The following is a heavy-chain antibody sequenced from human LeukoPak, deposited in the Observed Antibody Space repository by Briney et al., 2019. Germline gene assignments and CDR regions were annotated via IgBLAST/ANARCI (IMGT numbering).Heavy chain of an antibody. V-gene: IGHV1-18*01. CDR2: ISAYNGNT. J-gene: IGHJ6*03. CDR3: ARGGSGSYYNVGYYYYYMDV. Sequence: ASVKVSCKASGYTFTSYGISWVRQAPGQGLEWMGWISAYNGNTNYAQKLQGRVTMTTDTSTSTAYMELRSLRSDDTAVYYCARGGSGSYYNVGYYYYYMDVWGKGATVTISS. CDR1: GYTFTSYG. D-gene: IGHD3-10*01.